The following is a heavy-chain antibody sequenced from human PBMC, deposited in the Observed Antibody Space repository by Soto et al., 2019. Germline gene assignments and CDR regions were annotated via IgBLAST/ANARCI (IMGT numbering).Heavy chain of an antibody. Sequence: SETLSLTCTVSGGSISSSSYYWGWIRQPPGKGLEWIGSIYYSGSTYYNPSLKSRVTISVDTSKNQFSLKLSSVTAADTAVYYCERPSSSLRYAFDIWGQGTMVTVSS. CDR1: GGSISSSSYY. J-gene: IGHJ3*02. D-gene: IGHD6-6*01. CDR3: ERPSSSLRYAFDI. CDR2: IYYSGST. V-gene: IGHV4-39*01.